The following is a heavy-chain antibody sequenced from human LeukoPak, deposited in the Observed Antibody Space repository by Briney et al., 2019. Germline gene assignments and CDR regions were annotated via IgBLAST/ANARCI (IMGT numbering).Heavy chain of an antibody. CDR1: GFTFSSYA. CDR3: ARVSVRVVVTSEPVDY. J-gene: IGHJ4*02. D-gene: IGHD2-21*02. CDR2: ISYDGSNK. Sequence: GRSLRLSCAASGFTFSSYAMHWVRQAPGKGLEWVAVISYDGSNKYYADSVKGRFTISRDNSKNTLYLQMNSLRAEDTAVYYCARVSVRVVVTSEPVDYWGQGTLVTVSS. V-gene: IGHV3-30*04.